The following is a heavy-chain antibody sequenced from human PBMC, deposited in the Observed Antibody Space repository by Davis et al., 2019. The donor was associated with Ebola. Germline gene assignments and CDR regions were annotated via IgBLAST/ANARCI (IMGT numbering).Heavy chain of an antibody. Sequence: GESLKISCAASGFTFSSYAMSWVRQAPGKGLEWVSTISSAGGSTYYADSVKGRFTISRDNSKNTLYLQMSSLRAEDTAVYYCVKDGCSGGSCYYYYYYMDVWGKGTTVTVSS. V-gene: IGHV3-23*01. J-gene: IGHJ6*03. CDR1: GFTFSSYA. CDR3: VKDGCSGGSCYYYYYYMDV. CDR2: ISSAGGST. D-gene: IGHD2-15*01.